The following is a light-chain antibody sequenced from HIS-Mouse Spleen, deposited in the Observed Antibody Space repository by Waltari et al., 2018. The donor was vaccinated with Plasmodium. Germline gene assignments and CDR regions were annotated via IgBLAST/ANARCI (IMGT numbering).Light chain of an antibody. Sequence: IVLTQSPATLSVSPGETATLSCRASQRVSSDLAWYQQKPGQAPRLLIYDASTRATGIPARFSGSGSGTEFTLTISSLQSEDFAVYYCQQYNNWSFTFGPGTKVDI. J-gene: IGKJ3*01. CDR3: QQYNNWSFT. CDR1: QRVSSD. CDR2: DAS. V-gene: IGKV3-15*01.